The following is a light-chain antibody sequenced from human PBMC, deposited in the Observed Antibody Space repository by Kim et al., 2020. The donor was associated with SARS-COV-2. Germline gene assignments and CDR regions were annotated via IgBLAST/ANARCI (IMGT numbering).Light chain of an antibody. CDR3: QQFGVLPWT. CDR2: GAS. Sequence: VMTQSPATLSVSPGERATLSCRASQSFNSNYLAWYQQRPGQAPRLLIYGASNRATGIPDRFSGRGSGTDFTLTISRLEPEDFVVYFCQQFGVLPWTFGRGTKVDIK. CDR1: QSFNSNY. J-gene: IGKJ1*01. V-gene: IGKV3-20*01.